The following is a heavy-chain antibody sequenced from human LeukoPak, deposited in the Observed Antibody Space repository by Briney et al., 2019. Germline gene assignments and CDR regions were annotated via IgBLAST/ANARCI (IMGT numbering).Heavy chain of an antibody. Sequence: GGSLRLSCAASGFTFSDYYMSWIRQAPGKGLEWVSYISSSGSAIYYADSVKGRFTISRDNAKNSLYLQMNSLRAEDTAVYYCARGRDGYNLVDAFDIWGQGIMVTVSS. CDR1: GFTFSDYY. D-gene: IGHD5-24*01. J-gene: IGHJ3*02. CDR3: ARGRDGYNLVDAFDI. V-gene: IGHV3-11*04. CDR2: ISSSGSAI.